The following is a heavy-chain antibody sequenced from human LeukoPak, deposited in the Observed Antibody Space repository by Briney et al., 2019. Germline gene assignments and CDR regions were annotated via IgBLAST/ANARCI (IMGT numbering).Heavy chain of an antibody. J-gene: IGHJ4*02. V-gene: IGHV3-23*01. D-gene: IGHD5-24*01. Sequence: GGSLRLSCAVSGLSVSAYSMSWVRQAPGKGLEWVSTISGGGGSTYYADSVKGRFTISRDNSKNTLYLQMDSLRAEDTAVYYCARAKDGTNILDYWGQGTLVTVSS. CDR2: ISGGGGST. CDR3: ARAKDGTNILDY. CDR1: GLSVSAYS.